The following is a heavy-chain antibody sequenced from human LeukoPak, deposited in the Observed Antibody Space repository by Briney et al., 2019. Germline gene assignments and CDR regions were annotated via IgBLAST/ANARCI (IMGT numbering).Heavy chain of an antibody. CDR3: ARGGAVRFLEWSSYYYYYYMDV. V-gene: IGHV4-4*09. CDR1: GGSISSYY. D-gene: IGHD3-3*01. J-gene: IGHJ6*03. Sequence: SETLSLTCTVSGGSISSYYWSWIRQPPGKGLEWIGYIYTSGSTNYNPSLKSRVTISVDTSKNQFSLKLSSVTAADTAVYYCARGGAVRFLEWSSYYYYYYMDVWGKGTTVTVSS. CDR2: IYTSGST.